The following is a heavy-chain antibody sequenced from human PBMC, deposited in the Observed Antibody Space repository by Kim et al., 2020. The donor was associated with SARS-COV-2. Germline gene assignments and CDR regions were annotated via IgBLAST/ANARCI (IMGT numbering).Heavy chain of an antibody. CDR3: VRGIPISFYFDY. Sequence: ASVKVSCKASGYTFTDYQMHWVRQAPGQGLEWMGIIKSDGVVTLFAPEFQGRITMTRGTFPTPGYMEPSSLTPEDPAVLYCVRGIPISFYFDYWGEGPLV. CDR1: GYTFTDYQ. V-gene: IGHV1-46*01. D-gene: IGHD2-21*01. CDR2: IKSDGVVT. J-gene: IGHJ4*01.